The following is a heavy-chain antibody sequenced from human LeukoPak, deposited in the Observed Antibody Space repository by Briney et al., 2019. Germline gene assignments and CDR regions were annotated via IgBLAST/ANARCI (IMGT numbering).Heavy chain of an antibody. CDR3: AKDLTRFWFDP. Sequence: GGSLRLSCAAPGFTFSSYGMSWVRQAPGKGLEWVSAISGSGGSTYYADSVKGRVTISRDNSKNTLYLQMNSLRAEDTAVYYCAKDLTRFWFDPWGQGTLVTVSS. V-gene: IGHV3-23*01. D-gene: IGHD3-16*01. CDR2: ISGSGGST. J-gene: IGHJ5*02. CDR1: GFTFSSYG.